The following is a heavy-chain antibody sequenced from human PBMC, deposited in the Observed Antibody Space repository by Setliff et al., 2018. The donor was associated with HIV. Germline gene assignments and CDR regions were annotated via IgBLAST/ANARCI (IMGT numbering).Heavy chain of an antibody. CDR3: ARGDGTKYYYYYYMDV. Sequence: PSETLSLTCTVSGGSISSYYWSWIRQPPGKGLERIGYIYYSGSTNYNSSLKSRVTISVDTSKNQFSLKLSSVTAADTAVYYCARGDGTKYYYYYYMDVWGKGTTVTVSS. CDR2: IYYSGST. J-gene: IGHJ6*03. CDR1: GGSISSYY. V-gene: IGHV4-59*01. D-gene: IGHD1-7*01.